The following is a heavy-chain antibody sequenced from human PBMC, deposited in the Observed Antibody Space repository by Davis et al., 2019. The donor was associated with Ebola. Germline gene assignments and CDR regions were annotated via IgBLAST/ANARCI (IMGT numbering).Heavy chain of an antibody. Sequence: MPSETLSLTCAVYGGSFSGYYWSWIRQPPGKGLEWIGEINHSGSTNYNPSLKSRVTISVDTSKNQFSLKLSSVTAADTAVFYCARNYCSAGSCYSNWFDPWGQGTLVTVSS. CDR1: GGSFSGYY. CDR3: ARNYCSAGSCYSNWFDP. V-gene: IGHV4-34*01. D-gene: IGHD2-15*01. J-gene: IGHJ5*02. CDR2: INHSGST.